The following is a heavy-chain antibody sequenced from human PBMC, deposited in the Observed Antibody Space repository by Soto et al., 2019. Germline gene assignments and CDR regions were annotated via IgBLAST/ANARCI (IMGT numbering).Heavy chain of an antibody. D-gene: IGHD4-17*01. J-gene: IGHJ4*02. CDR2: ISYDGSNK. V-gene: IGHV3-30-3*01. CDR3: ARYSTVTTLDY. CDR1: GFTFSSYA. Sequence: QVQLVESGGGVVQPGRSLRLSCAASGFTFSSYAMHWVRQSPGKGLEWVAVISYDGSNKYYADSVKGRFTISRDNSKNSLYLEMNGLRAEDTAVYYCARYSTVTTLDYWGQGTLVTVSS.